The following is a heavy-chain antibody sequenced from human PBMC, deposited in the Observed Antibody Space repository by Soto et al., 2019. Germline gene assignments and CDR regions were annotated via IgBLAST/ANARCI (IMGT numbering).Heavy chain of an antibody. CDR3: ARIPNYSSYSYWYYFDF. Sequence: SGPTLVNPTQTLTLTCTFSGFSLRSSGVGVGCIRQPPGKALEWLALIYWDDDKRYSPSLNSRLTITKDTSKNQVVLTMTNMDPVDTATYYCARIPNYSSYSYWYYFDFWGLGTLVTVSS. V-gene: IGHV2-5*02. D-gene: IGHD6-19*01. J-gene: IGHJ4*02. CDR1: GFSLRSSGVG. CDR2: IYWDDDK.